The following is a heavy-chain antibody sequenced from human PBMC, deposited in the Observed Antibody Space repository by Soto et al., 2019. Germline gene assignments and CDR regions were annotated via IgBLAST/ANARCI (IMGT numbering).Heavy chain of an antibody. D-gene: IGHD2-21*02. Sequence: PSETLSLTCTVSGGSISSGDYYWIWIRQPPGKGLEWIGYIYYSGSTYYNPSLKSRVTISVDTSKNQFSLKLSSVTAADTAVYYCAREVSCGGDCYSYFDYWGQGTLVTVSS. CDR1: GGSISSGDYY. V-gene: IGHV4-30-4*01. CDR2: IYYSGST. J-gene: IGHJ4*02. CDR3: AREVSCGGDCYSYFDY.